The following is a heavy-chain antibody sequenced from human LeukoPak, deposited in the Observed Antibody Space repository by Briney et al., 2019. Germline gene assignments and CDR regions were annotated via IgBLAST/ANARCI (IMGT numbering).Heavy chain of an antibody. J-gene: IGHJ4*02. CDR1: GFTFSSYW. Sequence: GGSLRLSCAASGFTFSSYWMSWVRQAPGKGLELVANIKQDGSEKYYVDSVKGRFTISRDNAKNSLYLQMNSLRDTAVYYCARDGLGYCSSTSCYTETTFDYWGQGTLVTVSS. D-gene: IGHD2-2*02. CDR2: IKQDGSEK. CDR3: ARDGLGYCSSTSCYTETTFDY. V-gene: IGHV3-7*01.